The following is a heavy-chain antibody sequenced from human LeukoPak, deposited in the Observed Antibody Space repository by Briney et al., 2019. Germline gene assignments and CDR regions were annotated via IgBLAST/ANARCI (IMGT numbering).Heavy chain of an antibody. Sequence: SETLSLTCTVSGGSISSSSYYWGWIRQPPGKGLEWIGYIYYSGSTYYNPSLKSRVTISVDTSKNQFSLKLSSVTAADTAVYYCARGDCSSTSCYDYWGQGTLVTVPS. CDR2: IYYSGST. CDR1: GGSISSSSYY. D-gene: IGHD2-2*01. J-gene: IGHJ4*02. V-gene: IGHV4-30-4*08. CDR3: ARGDCSSTSCYDY.